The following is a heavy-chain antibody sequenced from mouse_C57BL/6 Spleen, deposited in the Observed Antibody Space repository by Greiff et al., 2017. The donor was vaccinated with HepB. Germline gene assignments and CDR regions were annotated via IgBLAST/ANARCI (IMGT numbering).Heavy chain of an antibody. V-gene: IGHV1-54*01. D-gene: IGHD1-1*01. CDR3: ARESYYDGSSYDYFDY. CDR2: INPGSGGT. CDR1: GYAFTNYL. J-gene: IGHJ2*01. Sequence: VQLQQSGAELVRPGTSVKVSCKASGYAFTNYLIEWVKQRPGQGLEWIGAINPGSGGTNYNEKFKGKATLTADKSSSTAYMQLSSLTSEDSAVYFCARESYYDGSSYDYFDYWGQGTTLTVSS.